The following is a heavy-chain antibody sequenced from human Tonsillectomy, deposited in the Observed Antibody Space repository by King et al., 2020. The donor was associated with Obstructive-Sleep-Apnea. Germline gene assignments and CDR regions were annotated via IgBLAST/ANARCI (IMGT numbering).Heavy chain of an antibody. CDR2: INTRGTT. V-gene: IGHV3-23*04. CDR3: AKEGGGSGIYWVDS. D-gene: IGHD3-10*01. CDR1: GFTFSNYA. J-gene: IGHJ4*02. Sequence: VQLVESGGGMVQPGGSLRLSCLASGFTFSNYAISWVRQAPGKGLEWVSAINTRGTTFYAASLRGRFTISRDNSKYTVNLQVNSLRAEDTALYYCAKEGGGSGIYWVDSWGQGTLVTVSS.